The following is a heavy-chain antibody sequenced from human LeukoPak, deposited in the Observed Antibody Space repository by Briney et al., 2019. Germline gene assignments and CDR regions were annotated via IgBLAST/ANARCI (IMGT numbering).Heavy chain of an antibody. CDR2: ISGDGATT. J-gene: IGHJ4*02. D-gene: IGHD1-14*01. V-gene: IGHV3-43*02. Sequence: GGSLRLSCAVSGFTFDDYAMHWVRQAPAKGLEWVSLISGDGATTYYADSVKGRFTISRDNSKNSLYLQMNSLRTEDTALYYCAKTPPSYGRWGQGTLVTVSS. CDR3: AKTPPSYGR. CDR1: GFTFDDYA.